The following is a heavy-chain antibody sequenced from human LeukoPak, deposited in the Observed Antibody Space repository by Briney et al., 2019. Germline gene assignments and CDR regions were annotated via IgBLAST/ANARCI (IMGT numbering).Heavy chain of an antibody. Sequence: PGGSLRLSCATSQFNFNKFGMTWVRQAPGKGLEWVSSISGNGGSIQYADSVRGRFAISRDNSKNTLYLQMNSLRAEDTAVYYCAKDPNGDYIGTFDIWGQGTMVTVSS. J-gene: IGHJ3*02. CDR2: ISGNGGSI. D-gene: IGHD4-17*01. V-gene: IGHV3-23*01. CDR3: AKDPNGDYIGTFDI. CDR1: QFNFNKFG.